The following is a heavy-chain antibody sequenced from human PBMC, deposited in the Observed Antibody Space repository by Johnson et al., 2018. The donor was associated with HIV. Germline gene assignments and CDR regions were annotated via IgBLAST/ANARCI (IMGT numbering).Heavy chain of an antibody. D-gene: IGHD1-26*01. CDR2: IRYDGKDK. V-gene: IGHV3-30*02. Sequence: QVQLVESGGGVVQPGGSLRLSCAASGFTFSTYGIHWVRQAPGKGLEWVSFIRYDGKDKYYADFVKGRFTISRDNSKKTLSLQMNSLRAEDTAVYYCTTDPYGGRRDAFEIWGQGTMVTVSS. J-gene: IGHJ3*02. CDR3: TTDPYGGRRDAFEI. CDR1: GFTFSTYG.